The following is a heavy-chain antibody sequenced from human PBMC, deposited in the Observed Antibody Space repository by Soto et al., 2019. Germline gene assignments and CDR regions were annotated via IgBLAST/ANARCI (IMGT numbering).Heavy chain of an antibody. CDR3: ASEGWDGDSTHSYYYCGMDV. J-gene: IGHJ6*02. D-gene: IGHD4-17*01. V-gene: IGHV4-31*03. Sequence: QVQLQESGPGLVKPSQTLSLTCTVSGGSISSGGYYWSWIRQHPGKGLEWIGYIYYSGSTYYNPSLKNRVTIQVDTSKNQFSLKLRSVTAADTAVYYCASEGWDGDSTHSYYYCGMDVWGQGTTVTVSS. CDR1: GGSISSGGYY. CDR2: IYYSGST.